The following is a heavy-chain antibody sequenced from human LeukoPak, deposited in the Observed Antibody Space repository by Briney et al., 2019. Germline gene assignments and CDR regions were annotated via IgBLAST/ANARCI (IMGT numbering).Heavy chain of an antibody. CDR3: TSVAGKFGGYFDY. Sequence: GGSLRLSCTASGFTFGDYAMSWVRQAPGKGLEWVGFIRSKAYGGTTEYAASVKGRFTISRDDSKSIAYLQMNSLKTEGTAVYYCTSVAGKFGGYFDYWGQGTLVTVSS. V-gene: IGHV3-49*04. CDR1: GFTFGDYA. D-gene: IGHD6-19*01. CDR2: IRSKAYGGTT. J-gene: IGHJ4*02.